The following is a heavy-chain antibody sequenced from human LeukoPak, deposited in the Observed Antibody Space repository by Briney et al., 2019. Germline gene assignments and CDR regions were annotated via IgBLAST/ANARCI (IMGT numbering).Heavy chain of an antibody. J-gene: IGHJ6*02. V-gene: IGHV1-69*04. CDR3: ARSPKITMVRGGGYYYGMDV. CDR2: IIPILGIA. CDR1: GGTFSSYA. D-gene: IGHD3-10*01. Sequence: ASVKVSCKASGGTFSSYAISWVRQAPGQGLEWMGRIIPILGIANYAQKFQDRVTITADKSTSTAYMELSSLRSEDTAVYYCARSPKITMVRGGGYYYGMDVWGQGATVTVSS.